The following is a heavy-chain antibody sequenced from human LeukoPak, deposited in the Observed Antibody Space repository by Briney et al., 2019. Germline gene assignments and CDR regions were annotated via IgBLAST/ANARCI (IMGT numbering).Heavy chain of an antibody. D-gene: IGHD4-11*01. CDR2: ISSSGPTI. CDR1: GFTFSDYY. J-gene: IGHJ4*02. CDR3: ARDLTTVIAHVLYFDS. Sequence: PGRSLRLSCAASGFTFSDYYMGWIRQAPGKGLEWISYISSSGPTIYYADSVKGRFTISRDNAKDSLYLQMNSLRAEDTAVYYCARDLTTVIAHVLYFDSWGQGTLVTVSS. V-gene: IGHV3-11*01.